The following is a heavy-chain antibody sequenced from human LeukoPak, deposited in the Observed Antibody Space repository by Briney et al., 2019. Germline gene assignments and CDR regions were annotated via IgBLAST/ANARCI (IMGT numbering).Heavy chain of an antibody. CDR1: GDSISSYY. D-gene: IGHD1-26*01. CDR2: IYYSGST. Sequence: SETLTLTCTASGDSISSYYRIWVRQPPGKGLEWIGYIYYSGSTNYNPSLKSRVTISVDTSKNQFSLKLSSAAAEHTALYYCASSNGYIVIVGFFDYWGQGTLVTVSS. V-gene: IGHV4-59*08. CDR3: ASSNGYIVIVGFFDY. J-gene: IGHJ4*02.